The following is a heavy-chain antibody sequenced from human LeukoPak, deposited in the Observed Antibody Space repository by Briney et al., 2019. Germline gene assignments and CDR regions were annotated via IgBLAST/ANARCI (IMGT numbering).Heavy chain of an antibody. CDR3: ARRYCSSTSCYYGTHAFDI. Sequence: GESLKISCKGSGYSFTSYWIGWVRQMPGKGLEWMGIIYPGDSDTRYSPSFQGQVTISADKSISTAYLQWSSPKASDTAMYYCARRYCSSTSCYYGTHAFDIWGQGTMVTVSS. CDR2: IYPGDSDT. CDR1: GYSFTSYW. J-gene: IGHJ3*02. D-gene: IGHD2-2*01. V-gene: IGHV5-51*01.